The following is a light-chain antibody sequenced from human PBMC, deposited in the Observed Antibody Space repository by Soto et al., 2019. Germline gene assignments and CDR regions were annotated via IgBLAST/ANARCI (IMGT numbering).Light chain of an antibody. Sequence: DIVMTQSPLSLPVIPGEPASISCRSSQSLLHSNGKNYLDWYLQKPGQSPQVLIYLGSNRASGVPDRFSGSGAGTDFTLKISRVEAEDVGVYYCMQALQTPPTFGQGTKLEIK. CDR1: QSLLHSNGKNY. CDR2: LGS. V-gene: IGKV2-28*01. J-gene: IGKJ2*01. CDR3: MQALQTPPT.